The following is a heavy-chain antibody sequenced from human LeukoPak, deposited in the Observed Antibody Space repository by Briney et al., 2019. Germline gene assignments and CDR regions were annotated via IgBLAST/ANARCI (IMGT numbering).Heavy chain of an antibody. Sequence: GASVKVSCKASGYIFTSFYMHWVRQAPGQGLEWMGIINPSGGNTGYAQKFQGRVIMTRDTSTSTVYMELSRLRSEDTAVYYCARDLAGGYCSSTSCYAPPGYWGQGTLVTVSS. CDR3: ARDLAGGYCSSTSCYAPPGY. CDR2: INPSGGNT. D-gene: IGHD2-2*01. J-gene: IGHJ4*02. V-gene: IGHV1-46*01. CDR1: GYIFTSFY.